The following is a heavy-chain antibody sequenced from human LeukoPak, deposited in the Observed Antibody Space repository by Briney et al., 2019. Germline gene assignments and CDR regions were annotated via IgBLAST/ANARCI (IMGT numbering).Heavy chain of an antibody. CDR3: ARVVYSSGWSFGY. D-gene: IGHD6-19*01. CDR1: GGSFSGYY. Sequence: SGTLSLTCAVYGGSFSGYYWSWIRQPPGKGLEWIGEINHSGSTNYNPSFKSRVTISVDTSKNQFSLKLSSVTAADTAVYYCARVVYSSGWSFGYWGKGTLVTVSS. J-gene: IGHJ4*02. CDR2: INHSGST. V-gene: IGHV4-34*01.